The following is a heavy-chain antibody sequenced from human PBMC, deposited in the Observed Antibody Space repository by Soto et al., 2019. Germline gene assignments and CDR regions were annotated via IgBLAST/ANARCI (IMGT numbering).Heavy chain of an antibody. CDR1: GYTLTELS. Sequence: QVQLVQSGAEVKKPGASVKVSCKVSGYTLTELSMHWVRQAPGKGLEWMGGFDPEDGETIYAQKFQGRVTMTEDTSTDKAYMELSSLRSEDTAEYYGATPAFYGSRWGGVDYWGKGTRVTVSS. CDR3: ATPAFYGSRWGGVDY. J-gene: IGHJ4*02. CDR2: FDPEDGET. V-gene: IGHV1-24*01. D-gene: IGHD2-15*01.